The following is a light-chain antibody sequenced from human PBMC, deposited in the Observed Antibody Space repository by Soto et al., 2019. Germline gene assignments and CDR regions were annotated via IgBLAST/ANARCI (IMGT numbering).Light chain of an antibody. CDR3: TSYTGTHTVV. Sequence: QSALTQPASVSGSPGQSITISCTGTSSDVGRYNYVSWYQQHPGKAPKLLIYEVTNRPSGVSNRFSASKSGSTASLTISGLQTEDEADYYCTSYTGTHTVVFGGGTKVTVL. CDR2: EVT. V-gene: IGLV2-14*01. J-gene: IGLJ2*01. CDR1: SSDVGRYNY.